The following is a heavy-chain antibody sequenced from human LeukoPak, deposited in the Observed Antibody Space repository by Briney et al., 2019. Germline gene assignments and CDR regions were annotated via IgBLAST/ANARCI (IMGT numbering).Heavy chain of an antibody. J-gene: IGHJ6*02. CDR3: ARLRSGMDV. CDR2: VYNSGST. V-gene: IGHV4-59*01. CDR1: GGSINSYY. Sequence: SETLSLTCTVSGGSINSYYWTWIRQPPGKGLEWIANVYNSGSTNYNPSLKSRVTISVDMFRNQFSLKLTSVTAADTAVYYCARLRSGMDVWGQGTTVTVSS.